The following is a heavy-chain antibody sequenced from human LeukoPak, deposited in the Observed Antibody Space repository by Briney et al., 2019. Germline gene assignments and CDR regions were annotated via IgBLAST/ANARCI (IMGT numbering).Heavy chain of an antibody. Sequence: GGSLRLSCTASGFTFGDYAMSWVRQAPGKGLEWVSSISSSNNYIYCADSVKGRFTISRDNAKNSLYLQMDSLRAEDTAVYYCARGPPTDYWGQGTLVTVSS. J-gene: IGHJ4*02. V-gene: IGHV3-21*01. CDR1: GFTFGDYA. CDR2: ISSSNNYI. CDR3: ARGPPTDY. D-gene: IGHD4-17*01.